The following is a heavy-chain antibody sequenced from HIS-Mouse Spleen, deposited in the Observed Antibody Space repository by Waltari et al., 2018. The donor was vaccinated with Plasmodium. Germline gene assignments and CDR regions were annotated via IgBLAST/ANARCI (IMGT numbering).Heavy chain of an antibody. D-gene: IGHD5-12*01. Sequence: QVQLQQWGAGLLKPSETLSLTCAVYGGSFSGYYWRWLRQPPGKGLEWFGEINHSGSTNYNPSIKSRVTISVDTSKNQFSLKLSAGTAADTAVYYCARVLNIVATIDYWGQGTLVTVSS. CDR2: INHSGST. CDR3: ARVLNIVATIDY. V-gene: IGHV4-34*01. J-gene: IGHJ4*02. CDR1: GGSFSGYY.